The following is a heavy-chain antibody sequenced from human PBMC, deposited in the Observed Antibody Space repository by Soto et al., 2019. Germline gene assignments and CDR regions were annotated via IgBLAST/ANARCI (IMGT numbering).Heavy chain of an antibody. V-gene: IGHV1-2*04. D-gene: IGHD3-10*01. Sequence: QVQLVQSGAEVKKPGASVKVSCKASGYTFTGYYMHWVRQAPGQGLEWMGWINPNSGGTNYAQKFQGWVTMTRDTSISTAYRELSRVGADETAVYCWAGSGGGYGSGSWWGSIDYWGQGTLVTVSS. CDR3: AGSGGGYGSGSWWGSIDY. CDR1: GYTFTGYY. J-gene: IGHJ4*02. CDR2: INPNSGGT.